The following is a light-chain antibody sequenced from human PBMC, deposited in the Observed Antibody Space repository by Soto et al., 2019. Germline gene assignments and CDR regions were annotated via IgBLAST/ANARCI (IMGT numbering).Light chain of an antibody. CDR1: QSVDSRF. J-gene: IGKJ3*01. CDR3: QLYDNSPPRLT. CDR2: GAS. Sequence: EIELTQSPGTLSLSPGERATLSCKASQSVDSRFLAWYQQKRGQAPRLLIYGASSRAFGIPDRFSGSGSGTDFTLTIIRLEPEDFAVYYCQLYDNSPPRLTFGPGTKVDIK. V-gene: IGKV3-20*01.